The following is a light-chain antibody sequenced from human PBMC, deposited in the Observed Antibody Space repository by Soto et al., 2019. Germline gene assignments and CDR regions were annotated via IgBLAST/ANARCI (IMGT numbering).Light chain of an antibody. CDR3: QQYNSYSGT. Sequence: DIQMTQSPSTLSASVGDRVTITCRASQSISSWLAWYQQKPGKAPKLLIYDASSLESGVPSRFSGSASGTEFTLTISSLQPDDFATYYCQQYNSYSGTFGQGTKVDLK. V-gene: IGKV1-5*01. CDR1: QSISSW. J-gene: IGKJ1*01. CDR2: DAS.